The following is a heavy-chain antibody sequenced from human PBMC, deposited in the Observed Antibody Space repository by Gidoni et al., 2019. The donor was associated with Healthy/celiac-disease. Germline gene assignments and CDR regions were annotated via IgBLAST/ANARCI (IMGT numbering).Heavy chain of an antibody. Sequence: EVQLVESGGGWVQPGGSLGLSCAASGFTFSSYSMNWFRQAPGKALEWVSYIRSSSSTIYYADSVKGRFTISRDNAKNSLYLQMNSLRDEDTAVYYCARDPVTMVRGVRDVWGQGTTVTVSS. CDR2: IRSSSSTI. CDR3: ARDPVTMVRGVRDV. CDR1: GFTFSSYS. J-gene: IGHJ6*02. V-gene: IGHV3-48*02. D-gene: IGHD3-10*01.